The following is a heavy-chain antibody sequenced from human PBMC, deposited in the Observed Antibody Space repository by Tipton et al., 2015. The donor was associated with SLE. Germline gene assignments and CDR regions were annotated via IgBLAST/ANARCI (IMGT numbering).Heavy chain of an antibody. CDR1: GGSFSGYY. CDR2: INHSGST. J-gene: IGHJ3*02. V-gene: IGHV4-34*01. D-gene: IGHD5-18*01. Sequence: LRLSCAVYGGSFSGYYWSWIRQPPGKGLEWIGEINHSGSTNYNPSLKSRVTISVDTSKNQFSLKLSSVTAADTAVYYCAREGDVDTAMVGAFDIWGQGTMVTVSS. CDR3: AREGDVDTAMVGAFDI.